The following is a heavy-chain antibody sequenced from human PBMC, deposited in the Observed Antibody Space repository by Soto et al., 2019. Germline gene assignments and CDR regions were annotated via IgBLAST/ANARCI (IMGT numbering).Heavy chain of an antibody. CDR3: ARGQDGYNSVFDY. D-gene: IGHD5-12*01. CDR1: GGSISSYY. J-gene: IGHJ4*02. CDR2: IYYSGST. V-gene: IGHV4-59*01. Sequence: SETLSLTCTVSGGSISSYYWSWIRQPPGKGLEWIGYIYYSGSTNYNPSLKSRVTISVDTSKNQFSLKLSSVTAADTAVYYCARGQDGYNSVFDYWGQGTLVTAPQ.